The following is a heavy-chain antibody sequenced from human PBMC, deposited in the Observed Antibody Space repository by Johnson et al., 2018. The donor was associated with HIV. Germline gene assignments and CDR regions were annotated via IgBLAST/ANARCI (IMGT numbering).Heavy chain of an antibody. Sequence: VQLVESGGGLVQPGGSLRLSCTASGFTVSSNYMSWVRQAPGKGLAWVSVIYTDDSIYYADSVTGRFTISRDNSKNTLYLQMNSLRAEDTAVYYCAREGDYVWGPGKVSDIWGQGTMVTVSS. CDR3: AREGDYVWGPGKVSDI. CDR2: IYTDDSI. D-gene: IGHD3-16*01. CDR1: GFTVSSNY. J-gene: IGHJ3*02. V-gene: IGHV3-66*01.